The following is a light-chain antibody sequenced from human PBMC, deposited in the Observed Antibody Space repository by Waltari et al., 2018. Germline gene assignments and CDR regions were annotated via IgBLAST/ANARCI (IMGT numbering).Light chain of an antibody. J-gene: IGKJ3*01. Sequence: EIVLTQSPATLSLSPGERATLSCRASQSVSSNLAWYQQKPGQAPRLLIYDASTRATGIPARLSGSGSGTDFTLTISSREPEDFAVYYCQQRGDWSRTFGPGTKVEIK. V-gene: IGKV3-11*01. CDR3: QQRGDWSRT. CDR1: QSVSSN. CDR2: DAS.